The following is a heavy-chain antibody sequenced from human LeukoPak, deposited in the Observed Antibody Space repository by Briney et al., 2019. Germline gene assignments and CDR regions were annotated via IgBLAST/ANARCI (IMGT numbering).Heavy chain of an antibody. V-gene: IGHV4-30-2*01. D-gene: IGHD1-1*01. J-gene: IGHJ6*02. CDR1: GGSISSGGYS. Sequence: PSQTLSLTCAVSGGSISSGGYSWSWIRQPPGKGLEWIGYIYHSGSTYYNPSLKSRVTISVDRSKNQFSLKLSSVTAADTAVYYCARAVSEYRPYYYYGMDVWGQGTTVTVSS. CDR3: ARAVSEYRPYYYYGMDV. CDR2: IYHSGST.